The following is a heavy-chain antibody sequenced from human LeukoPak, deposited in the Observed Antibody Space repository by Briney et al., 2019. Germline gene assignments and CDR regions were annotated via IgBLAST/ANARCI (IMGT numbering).Heavy chain of an antibody. D-gene: IGHD6-19*01. CDR3: ARASAVAGTAV. V-gene: IGHV4-59*01. CDR2: IYYSGST. Sequence: SETLSLTCTVSGGSISSYYWSWIRQPPGKGLEWVGYIYYSGSTNYNPSLKSRVTISVDTSKNQFSLKLSSVTAADTAVYYCARASAVAGTAVWGQGTMVTVSS. J-gene: IGHJ3*01. CDR1: GGSISSYY.